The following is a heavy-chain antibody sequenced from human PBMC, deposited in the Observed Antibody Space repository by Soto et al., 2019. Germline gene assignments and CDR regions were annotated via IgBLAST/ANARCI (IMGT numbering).Heavy chain of an antibody. V-gene: IGHV4-59*08. CDR3: ARQYGTLAFEFDY. CDR1: CGSISGYY. J-gene: IGHJ4*02. D-gene: IGHD1-1*01. Sequence: SETLSLTCTVACGSISGYYWGWIRQPPGSGLYYIGYIYSSVISNXXPSLKSRXXMSVDTSKNHXSLTLXSVTAAYTAFYHCARQYGTLAFEFDYCGQGALVTVSX. CDR2: IYSSVIS.